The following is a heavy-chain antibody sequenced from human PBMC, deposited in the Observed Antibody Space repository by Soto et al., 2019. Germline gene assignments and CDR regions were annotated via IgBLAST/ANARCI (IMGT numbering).Heavy chain of an antibody. D-gene: IGHD6-13*01. CDR1: GYTFTSYG. Sequence: QVQLVQSGAEVKKPGASVKVSCKASGYTFTSYGISWVQQAPGQGLEWMGWISAYNGNTNYAQKLQGRVTMTTDTSTSTAYMELRSLRSDDTAVYYCARDLALFIAAAGPQGDYWGQGTLVTVSS. V-gene: IGHV1-18*01. CDR3: ARDLALFIAAAGPQGDY. J-gene: IGHJ4*02. CDR2: ISAYNGNT.